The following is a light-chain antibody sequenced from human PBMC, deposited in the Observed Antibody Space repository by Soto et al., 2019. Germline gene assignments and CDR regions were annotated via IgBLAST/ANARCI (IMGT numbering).Light chain of an antibody. V-gene: IGLV2-8*01. Sequence: SALTQPASASGSTGQSVTISCSGNSSDVGGYNYVSWYQQHPGKAPKLMIYEVSKRPSGVPDRFSGSKSGNTASLTVSGLQAEDEADYYCSSYAGSNNPYVFGTGTKVTV. CDR3: SSYAGSNNPYV. CDR1: SSDVGGYNY. CDR2: EVS. J-gene: IGLJ1*01.